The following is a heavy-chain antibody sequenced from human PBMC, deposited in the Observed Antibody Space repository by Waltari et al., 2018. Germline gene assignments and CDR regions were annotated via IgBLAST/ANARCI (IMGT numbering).Heavy chain of an antibody. J-gene: IGHJ6*02. CDR1: GFNFLGYG. D-gene: IGHD6-19*01. Sequence: QVLLVESGGGVVQPGRSLRLSCAASGFNFLGYGMPWVRQAPGKGPEWVAVISYEGSTKYYADSVKGRFTISRDNSMHTLDLQMNNLRHEDTGVYYCAKVARVAGYYYTGMDVWGQGTTVTVSS. CDR2: ISYEGSTK. V-gene: IGHV3-30*18. CDR3: AKVARVAGYYYTGMDV.